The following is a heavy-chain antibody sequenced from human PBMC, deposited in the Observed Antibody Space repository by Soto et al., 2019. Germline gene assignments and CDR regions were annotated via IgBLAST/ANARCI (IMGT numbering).Heavy chain of an antibody. D-gene: IGHD3-22*01. Sequence: GGSLRLSCAASGFTFSSYAMHWVRQAPGKGLEWVAVISYDGSNKYYADSVKGRFTISRDNSKNTLYLQMNSLRAEDTAVYYCAKGDPLYYYDSSGYLGYFDYWGQGTLVTVSS. CDR3: AKGDPLYYYDSSGYLGYFDY. CDR2: ISYDGSNK. J-gene: IGHJ4*02. CDR1: GFTFSSYA. V-gene: IGHV3-30-3*01.